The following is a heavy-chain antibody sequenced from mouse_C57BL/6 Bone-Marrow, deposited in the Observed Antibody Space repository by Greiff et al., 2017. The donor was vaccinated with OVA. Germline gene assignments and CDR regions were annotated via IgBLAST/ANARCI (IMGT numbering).Heavy chain of an antibody. CDR3: ARCKYYGSSSAFAY. J-gene: IGHJ3*01. D-gene: IGHD1-1*01. Sequence: QVQLKQPGAELVKPGASVKLSCRASGYTFTSYWMHWVKQRPGQGLEWIGMIHPNSGSTNYNEKFKSKATLTVDTSSSTAYMQLSSLTSEDSAVYYCARCKYYGSSSAFAYWGQGALVTVSA. V-gene: IGHV1-64*01. CDR1: GYTFTSYW. CDR2: IHPNSGST.